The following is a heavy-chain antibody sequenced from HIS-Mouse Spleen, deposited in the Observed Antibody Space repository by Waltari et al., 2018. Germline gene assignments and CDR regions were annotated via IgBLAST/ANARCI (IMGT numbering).Heavy chain of an antibody. Sequence: QLQLQESGPGLVKPSETLSLTCTVSGGSISSSSYYWGCIRQPPGKGLEWIGSIYYSGSTYYNPSLKSRVTISVDTSKNQFSLKLSSVTAADTAVYYCARDLGYSSSWYHNWFDPWGQGTLVTVSS. V-gene: IGHV4-39*07. CDR2: IYYSGST. J-gene: IGHJ5*02. D-gene: IGHD6-13*01. CDR1: GGSISSSSYY. CDR3: ARDLGYSSSWYHNWFDP.